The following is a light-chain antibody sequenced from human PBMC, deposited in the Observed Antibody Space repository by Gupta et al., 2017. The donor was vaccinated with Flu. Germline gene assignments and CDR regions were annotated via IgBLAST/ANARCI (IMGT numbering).Light chain of an antibody. Sequence: DIQLTQSPSFLSASVGDRVTITCRASQGISSYLAWYQQKPRKAPKVLIYAASTLQSGVPSRFSGSGSGTEFTLTISSLQPEDFATYYCQQIKSYPLSFGGGTKVEIK. CDR3: QQIKSYPLS. V-gene: IGKV1-9*01. CDR2: AAS. CDR1: QGISSY. J-gene: IGKJ4*01.